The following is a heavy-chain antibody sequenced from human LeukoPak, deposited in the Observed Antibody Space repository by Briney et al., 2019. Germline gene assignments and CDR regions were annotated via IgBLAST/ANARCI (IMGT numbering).Heavy chain of an antibody. CDR1: GYRFTTYW. D-gene: IGHD5-12*01. J-gene: IGHJ4*02. CDR2: IYPGDSVT. V-gene: IGHV5-51*01. CDR3: ARQITDQSSGYDSIDY. Sequence: GESLKISCKASGYRFTTYWIGWGRQMPGEGLEWMGIIYPGDSVTRDSPSFEGPVTISAEESITTALLQWSSLKPSDTAMYYCARQITDQSSGYDSIDYWGQGTLVTVSS.